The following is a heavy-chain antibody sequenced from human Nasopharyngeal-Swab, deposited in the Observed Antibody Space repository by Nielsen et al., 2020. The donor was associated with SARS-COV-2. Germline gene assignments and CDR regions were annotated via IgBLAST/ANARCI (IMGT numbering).Heavy chain of an antibody. CDR2: ISGSGGST. D-gene: IGHD5-18*01. J-gene: IGHJ6*02. Sequence: GGSLRLSCAASGFTFSSYAMSWVRQAPGKGLEWVSAISGSGGSTYYADSVKGQFTISRDNSKNTLYLQMNSLRAEDTAVYYCAKGGGYSYYYGMDVWGQGTTVTSP. CDR3: AKGGGYSYYYGMDV. V-gene: IGHV3-23*01. CDR1: GFTFSSYA.